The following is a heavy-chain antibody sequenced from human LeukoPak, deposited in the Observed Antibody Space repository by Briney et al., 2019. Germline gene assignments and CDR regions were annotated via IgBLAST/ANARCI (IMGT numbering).Heavy chain of an antibody. V-gene: IGHV3-30*04. D-gene: IGHD2-15*01. CDR1: GFTFSSYA. CDR3: AKQLGYCSDGSCYFPY. Sequence: GRSLRLSCAASGFTFSSYAMHWVRQAPGKGLEWVAVISYDGNIKYYTDSVKGRFTISRDNSKNTLYLQMNSLRAEDTAVYYCAKQLGYCSDGSCYFPYWGQGTLVTVSS. J-gene: IGHJ4*02. CDR2: ISYDGNIK.